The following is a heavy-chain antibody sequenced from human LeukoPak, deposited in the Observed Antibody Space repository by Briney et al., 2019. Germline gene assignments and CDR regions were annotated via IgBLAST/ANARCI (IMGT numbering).Heavy chain of an antibody. CDR3: ARGLFGRYYGSGSYYKPAIAFDP. CDR2: INHSGIT. V-gene: IGHV4-34*01. D-gene: IGHD3-10*01. J-gene: IGHJ5*02. CDR1: GGSFSGYY. Sequence: NPSETLSLTCAVDGGSFSGYYCSSIRQPPGKGLEWIGEINHSGITNYNTSLKSRVTISVDTSKTQFSLKLSSVTAADTAVYYCARGLFGRYYGSGSYYKPAIAFDPWGQGTLVTVSS.